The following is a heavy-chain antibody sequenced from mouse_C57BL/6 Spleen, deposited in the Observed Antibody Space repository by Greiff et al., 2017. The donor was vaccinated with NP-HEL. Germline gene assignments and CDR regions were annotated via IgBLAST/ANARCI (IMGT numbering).Heavy chain of an antibody. CDR3: ARIITTVVATGDY. D-gene: IGHD1-1*01. CDR1: GFTFTDYY. V-gene: IGHV7-3*01. CDR2: IRNKANGYTT. J-gene: IGHJ4*01. Sequence: EVQVVESGGGLVQPGGSLSLSCAASGFTFTDYYMSWVRQPPGKALEWLGFIRNKANGYTTEYSASVKGRFTISRDNSQSILYLQMNALRAEDSATYYCARIITTVVATGDYWGQGTSVTVSS.